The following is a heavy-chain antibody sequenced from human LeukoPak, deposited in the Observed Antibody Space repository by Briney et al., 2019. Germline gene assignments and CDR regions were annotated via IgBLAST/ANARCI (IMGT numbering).Heavy chain of an antibody. CDR3: ARALYDSSGYYQGDFDY. CDR1: GGSVSSGSYY. D-gene: IGHD3-22*01. CDR2: IYYSGST. V-gene: IGHV4-61*01. Sequence: SETLSLTCTVSGGSVSSGSYYWSWIRQPPGKGLEWIGYIYYSGSTNYNPSLKGRVTISVDTSKNQFSLKLSSVTAADTAVYYCARALYDSSGYYQGDFDYWGQGTLVTVSS. J-gene: IGHJ4*02.